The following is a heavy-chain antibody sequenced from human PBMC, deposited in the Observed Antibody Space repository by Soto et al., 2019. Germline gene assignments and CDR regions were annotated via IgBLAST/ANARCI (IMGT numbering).Heavy chain of an antibody. J-gene: IGHJ5*02. CDR3: ARERYCISTSCYLGWFDP. V-gene: IGHV1-8*01. Sequence: QVQLVQSGAEVKKPGASVKVSCKASGYTFTSYDINCVRQATGQGLEWLGWMNPNSGNTGYEQKFRSRVSKTRNTSISTSYMELRSLRSEDTAVYYCARERYCISTSCYLGWFDPWGQGTLVTVSS. D-gene: IGHD2-2*01. CDR1: GYTFTSYD. CDR2: MNPNSGNT.